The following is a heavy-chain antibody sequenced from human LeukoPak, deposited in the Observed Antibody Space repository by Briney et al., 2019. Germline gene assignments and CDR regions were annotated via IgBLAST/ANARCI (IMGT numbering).Heavy chain of an antibody. CDR3: ARGRMYGEGWFGP. CDR1: GGSFSGYY. Sequence: SETLSLTCAVYGGSFSGYYWSWIRQPPGKGLEWIGEINHSGSTNYNPSLKSRVTISVDTSKNQFSLKLSSVTAADTAVYYCARGRMYGEGWFGPWGQGTLVTVSS. D-gene: IGHD4-17*01. V-gene: IGHV4-34*01. CDR2: INHSGST. J-gene: IGHJ5*02.